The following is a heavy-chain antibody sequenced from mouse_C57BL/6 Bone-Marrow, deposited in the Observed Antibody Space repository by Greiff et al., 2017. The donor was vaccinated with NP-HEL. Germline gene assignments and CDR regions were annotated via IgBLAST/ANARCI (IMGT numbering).Heavy chain of an antibody. D-gene: IGHD1-1*01. CDR1: GFSLTSYG. J-gene: IGHJ4*01. CDR2: IWRGGST. CDR3: ANYYGSSDYAMDY. Sequence: VQLQQSGPGLVQPSQSLSITCTVSGFSLTSYGVHWVRQSPGKGLEWLGVIWRGGSTDYNAAFMSRLSITKDNSKSQVFFKMNSLQADDTAIYYCANYYGSSDYAMDYWGQGTSVTVSS. V-gene: IGHV2-5*01.